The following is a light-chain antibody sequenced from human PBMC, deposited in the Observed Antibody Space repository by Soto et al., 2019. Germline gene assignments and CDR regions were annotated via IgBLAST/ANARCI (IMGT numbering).Light chain of an antibody. CDR3: QQYNSYSWT. Sequence: DIQMTQSPSTLSASVGDRVTITCRASQSVSSWLAWYQQKPGKAPKLLMYKASTLESGVASRFSGSGSGTEFTLTISSLQPDDFATYYCQQYNSYSWTFGQGTKVDIK. CDR2: KAS. J-gene: IGKJ1*01. V-gene: IGKV1-5*03. CDR1: QSVSSW.